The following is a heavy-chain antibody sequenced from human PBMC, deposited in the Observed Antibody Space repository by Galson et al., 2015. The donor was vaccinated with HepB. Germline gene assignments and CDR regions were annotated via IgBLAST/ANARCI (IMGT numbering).Heavy chain of an antibody. J-gene: IGHJ3*02. CDR1: GFTFSNYG. CDR2: ITSTSSTI. V-gene: IGHV3-48*02. D-gene: IGHD2-2*02. Sequence: SLRLSCAASGFTFSNYGMNWVRQAPGKGLEWVSYITSTSSTIYYADSVKARFTMSRDNAKNSLYLQMDSLRDEDTAVYYCARDQLGYCSAKTCYNSHAFDIWGRGTMVTVSS. CDR3: ARDQLGYCSAKTCYNSHAFDI.